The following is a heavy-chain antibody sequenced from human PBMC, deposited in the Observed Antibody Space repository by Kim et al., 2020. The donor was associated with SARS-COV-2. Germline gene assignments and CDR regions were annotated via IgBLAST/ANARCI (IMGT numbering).Heavy chain of an antibody. CDR1: GYTFTDHT. D-gene: IGHD3-10*01. V-gene: IGHV1-3*01. Sequence: ASVKVSCKAYGYTFTDHTVYWVRQAPGQRLEWMGWINADNGNTKYSQKLRGRVTFTRDTSANTAYMHLSGLRPEDTALYYCARSRPGPVSLIRGVIPRPFDPWGQGTLVTVSS. J-gene: IGHJ5*02. CDR2: INADNGNT. CDR3: ARSRPGPVSLIRGVIPRPFDP.